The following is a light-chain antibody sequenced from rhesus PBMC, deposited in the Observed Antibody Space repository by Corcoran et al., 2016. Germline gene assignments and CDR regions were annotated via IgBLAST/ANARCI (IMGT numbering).Light chain of an antibody. CDR2: AAS. V-gene: IGKV1-25*02. J-gene: IGKJ3*01. CDR1: EGISNN. Sequence: DIQMTQSPSSLSASVGDTVTITCQESEGISNNLAWYQQKPGKVPKHLIYAASTLQSGVPSRFSGSGSGTDFPLPISSLQPEDFATYYCHHGYGSFTFGPGTKLDI. CDR3: HHGYGSFT.